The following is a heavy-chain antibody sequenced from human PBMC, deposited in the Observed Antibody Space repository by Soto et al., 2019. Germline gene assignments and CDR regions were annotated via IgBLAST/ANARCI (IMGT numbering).Heavy chain of an antibody. V-gene: IGHV3-30*18. CDR1: GFTFNTYG. J-gene: IGHJ6*02. Sequence: QVQLVESGGGVVQPGRSLRLSCAASGFTFNTYGMHWVRQAPGKGLEWVAVMSYDGSFKYYGDSVKGRFTISRDNSKNTLYLQMNSLRGEDTAVYYCAKGGWLQATYNNGMDVWGQGTTVTVS. CDR2: MSYDGSFK. D-gene: IGHD5-12*01. CDR3: AKGGWLQATYNNGMDV.